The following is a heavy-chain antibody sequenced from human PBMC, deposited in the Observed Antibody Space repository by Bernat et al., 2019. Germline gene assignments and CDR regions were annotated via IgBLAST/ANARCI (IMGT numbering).Heavy chain of an antibody. CDR3: ARDSCSSTSCYYYYYYGMDV. CDR1: GGSISSSSYY. Sequence: QLQLQESGPGLVKPSETLSLTCTVSGGSISSSSYYWGWIRQPPGKGLEWIGSIYYSGSTYYNPSLKSRVTISVDTSKNQFSLKLSSVTAADTAVYYCARDSCSSTSCYYYYYYGMDVWGQGTTVTVSS. V-gene: IGHV4-39*02. D-gene: IGHD2-2*01. J-gene: IGHJ6*02. CDR2: IYYSGST.